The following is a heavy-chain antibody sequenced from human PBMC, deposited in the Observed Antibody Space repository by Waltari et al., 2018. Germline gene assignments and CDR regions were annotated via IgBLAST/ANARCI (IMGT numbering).Heavy chain of an antibody. CDR3: ATAVGGNMEFDS. V-gene: IGHV1-18*01. CDR2: ISAHDGNT. J-gene: IGHJ4*01. CDR1: AYTFSTYG. Sequence: QVHLVQSGAEVKTPGASVKVSCKASAYTFSTYGLTWVRQAPGQGLEWLGWISAHDGNTNYAPSLQDRVTLTTDTSTYTAYMELNSLRPDDTAVYYCATAVGGNMEFDSW. D-gene: IGHD6-19*01.